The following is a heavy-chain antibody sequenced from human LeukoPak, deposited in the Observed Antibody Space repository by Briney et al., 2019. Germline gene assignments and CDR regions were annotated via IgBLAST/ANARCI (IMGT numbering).Heavy chain of an antibody. D-gene: IGHD3-9*01. CDR2: INPNSGGT. V-gene: IGHV1-2*02. J-gene: IGHJ4*02. CDR1: GYIFTGYY. CDR3: ARGGGDFDWLFRL. Sequence: ASVKVSCKASGYIFTGYYMHWVRQAPGQGLEWMGWINPNSGGTNYAQKFQGRVTMTRDTSISTAYMELSRLRSDDTAVYYCARGGGDFDWLFRLWGQGTLVTVSS.